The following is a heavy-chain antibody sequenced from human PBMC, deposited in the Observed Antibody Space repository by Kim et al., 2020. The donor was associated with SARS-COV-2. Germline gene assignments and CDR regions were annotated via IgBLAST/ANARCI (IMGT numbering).Heavy chain of an antibody. V-gene: IGHV3-20*01. CDR2: INRNSDST. CDR1: GFTYDDYG. CDR3: VRGYAGGPFDL. J-gene: IGHJ4*02. Sequence: GGSLRLSCAASGFTYDDYGMSWVRQAPGKGLEWVSGINRNSDSTGYADSVKGRLTISRDNAKNSLFLQMKSPRAEDMALYHCVRGYAGGPFDLWGQGTLV. D-gene: IGHD3-16*01.